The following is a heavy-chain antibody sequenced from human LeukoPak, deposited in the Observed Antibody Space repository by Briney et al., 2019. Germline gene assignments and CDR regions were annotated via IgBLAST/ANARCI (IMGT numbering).Heavy chain of an antibody. D-gene: IGHD6-19*01. Sequence: APVKVSCKASGYTFTGYYMHWVPQAPAQGLEWMGWINPNSGGTNYAQKFQGRVTMTRDTSISTAYMELSRLRSDDTAVYYWARHSSGWGDFDDWGQGTVVTVSS. CDR3: ARHSSGWGDFDD. V-gene: IGHV1-2*02. CDR1: GYTFTGYY. CDR2: INPNSGGT. J-gene: IGHJ4*02.